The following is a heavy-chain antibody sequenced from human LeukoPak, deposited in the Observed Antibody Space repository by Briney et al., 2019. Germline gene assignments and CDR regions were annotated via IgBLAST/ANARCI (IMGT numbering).Heavy chain of an antibody. CDR1: GSTFSSYE. D-gene: IGHD3-22*01. J-gene: IGHJ1*01. Sequence: PGGSLRLSCAASGSTFSSYEMNWVRQAPGKGLEWVSYISTSGGAIYYADSVKSRFTISRDNAKNSLFLQMNSLRAEDTAVYYCARPSGSYSEYFQRWGQGTLVTVSS. CDR3: ARPSGSYSEYFQR. CDR2: ISTSGGAI. V-gene: IGHV3-48*03.